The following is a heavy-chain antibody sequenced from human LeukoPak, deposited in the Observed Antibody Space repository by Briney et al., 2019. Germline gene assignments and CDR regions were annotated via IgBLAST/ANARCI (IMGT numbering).Heavy chain of an antibody. CDR3: ARVFSYPLRAPFDP. D-gene: IGHD3-3*01. Sequence: SETLSLTCAVYGGSFTDYYWNWIRQPPGKGLEWIGEINHSGITHYNPSLKSRVTMSVDTSKNQFSLKLSSVTAADTAVYYCARVFSYPLRAPFDPWGQGTLVTVSS. V-gene: IGHV4-34*01. CDR1: GGSFTDYY. J-gene: IGHJ5*02. CDR2: INHSGIT.